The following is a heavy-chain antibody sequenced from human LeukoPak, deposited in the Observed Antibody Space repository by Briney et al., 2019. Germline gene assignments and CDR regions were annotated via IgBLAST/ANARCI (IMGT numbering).Heavy chain of an antibody. D-gene: IGHD4-23*01. V-gene: IGHV1-2*02. Sequence: GASVKVSCKASGYTFTGYYMHWVRQAPGQGPEWMGWINPNSGGTNYAQKFQGRVTMTRDTSISTAYMELSRLRSVDTAVYYCARAYGGWLPENYFDYWGQGTLVTVSS. CDR1: GYTFTGYY. CDR3: ARAYGGWLPENYFDY. CDR2: INPNSGGT. J-gene: IGHJ4*02.